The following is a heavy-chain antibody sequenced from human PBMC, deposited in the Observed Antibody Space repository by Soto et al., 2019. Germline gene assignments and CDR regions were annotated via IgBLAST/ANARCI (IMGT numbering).Heavy chain of an antibody. CDR3: ARGGVQYYDFWMRAAFDI. D-gene: IGHD3-3*01. J-gene: IGHJ3*02. CDR2: IWYDGSNK. Sequence: PGGSLRLSCAASGFTFSSYGMHWVRQAPGKGLEWVAVIWYDGSNKYYADSVKGRFTISRDNSKNTLYLQMNSLRAEDTAVYYCARGGVQYYDFWMRAAFDIWGQGTMVTVSS. CDR1: GFTFSSYG. V-gene: IGHV3-33*01.